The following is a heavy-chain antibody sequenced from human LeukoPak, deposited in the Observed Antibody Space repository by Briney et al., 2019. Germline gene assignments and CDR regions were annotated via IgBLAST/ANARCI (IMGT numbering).Heavy chain of an antibody. CDR1: GFTFSSYA. J-gene: IGHJ6*02. Sequence: GRSLRLSCAASGFTFSSYAMHWVRQAPGNGLEWVAVISYDGSNKYYADSVKGRFTISRDNSKNTLYLQMNSLRAEDTAVYYCARDVGYGMDVWGQGTTVTVSS. V-gene: IGHV3-30*04. CDR2: ISYDGSNK. CDR3: ARDVGYGMDV. D-gene: IGHD1-26*01.